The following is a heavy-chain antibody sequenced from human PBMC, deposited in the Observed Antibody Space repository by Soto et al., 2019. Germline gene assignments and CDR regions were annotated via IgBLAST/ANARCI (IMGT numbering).Heavy chain of an antibody. J-gene: IGHJ4*02. D-gene: IGHD6-19*01. V-gene: IGHV3-21*01. CDR2: ISSSSSYI. CDR1: GFTFSSYS. Sequence: EVQLVESGGGLVKPGGSLRLSCAASGFTFSSYSMNWVRQAPGKGLEWVSSISSSSSYIYYADSVKGRFTISRDNAKNSLYLQMNSLRAEDTAVYYCATSPCGQWLVRADYWGQGTLVTVSS. CDR3: ATSPCGQWLVRADY.